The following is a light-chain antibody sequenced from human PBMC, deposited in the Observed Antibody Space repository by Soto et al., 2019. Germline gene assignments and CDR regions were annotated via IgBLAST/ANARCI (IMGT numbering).Light chain of an antibody. V-gene: IGLV1-44*01. J-gene: IGLJ2*01. CDR3: AAWDDSLNGVV. CDR1: SSNIGSNT. CDR2: SNN. Sequence: QSVLTQPPSASGTPGQRVTISCSGSSSNIGSNTVNWYQQLPGTPPKLLIYSNNQRPSGVPDRFSGSKSGTSASLAISGLQYEDEADYYCAAWDDSLNGVVFGGGTKVTVL.